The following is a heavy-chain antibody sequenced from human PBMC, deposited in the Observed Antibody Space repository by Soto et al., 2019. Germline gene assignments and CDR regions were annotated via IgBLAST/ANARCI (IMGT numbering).Heavy chain of an antibody. CDR2: IYYSGST. J-gene: IGHJ4*02. V-gene: IGHV4-61*01. D-gene: IGHD1-1*01. CDR3: ARYTGNWINFDH. Sequence: SETLSLTCNVSGGSVSTGSYYWSWIRQPPGKGLEWIGYIYYSGSTKYNPSLKSRVTISVDTSKNQFSLKLSSVTAADTAVYYCARYTGNWINFDHWGQGTLVTVSS. CDR1: GGSVSTGSYY.